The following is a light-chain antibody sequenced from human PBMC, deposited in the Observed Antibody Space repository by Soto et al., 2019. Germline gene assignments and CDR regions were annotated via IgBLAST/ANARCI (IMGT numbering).Light chain of an antibody. CDR3: HQFDSSLT. Sequence: EILLTQSPATLSLSPGEGATLSCRASQSVSSSFLAWYQQQPGQAPRLLIYATSRRAPGIPDRFSGSGSGTDFTLTISRPEPEDFAVYYCHQFDSSLTFGQGTKVEIK. CDR1: QSVSSSF. CDR2: ATS. J-gene: IGKJ1*01. V-gene: IGKV3-20*01.